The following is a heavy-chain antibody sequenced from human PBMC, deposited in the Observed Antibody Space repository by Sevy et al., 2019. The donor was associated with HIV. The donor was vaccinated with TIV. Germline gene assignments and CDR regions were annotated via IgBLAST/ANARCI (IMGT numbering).Heavy chain of an antibody. CDR1: AGSISAYY. D-gene: IGHD5-12*01. Sequence: ETLSLTCSVSAGSISAYYWSWIRQPPGKGLEWIAYIHDSGNSNYNSSLKSRVTISMDTSKNQFSLKVTSVTEADTALYYCARAPPVRSGDDSLNWFDPWGQGILVTVSS. CDR2: IHDSGNS. V-gene: IGHV4-59*01. J-gene: IGHJ5*02. CDR3: ARAPPVRSGDDSLNWFDP.